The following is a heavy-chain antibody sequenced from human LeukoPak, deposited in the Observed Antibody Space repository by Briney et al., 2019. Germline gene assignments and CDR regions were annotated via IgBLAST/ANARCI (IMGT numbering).Heavy chain of an antibody. CDR1: GFTFSSYG. D-gene: IGHD6-6*01. V-gene: IGHV3-30*02. CDR2: IRYDGSNK. Sequence: GGSLRLSCAASGFTFSSYGMHWVRQAPGKGLEWVAFIRYDGSNKYYADSVKGRFTISRDNAKNSLYLQMNSLRAEDTAVYYCNLAARRRWGQGTMVTVSS. CDR3: NLAARRR. J-gene: IGHJ3*01.